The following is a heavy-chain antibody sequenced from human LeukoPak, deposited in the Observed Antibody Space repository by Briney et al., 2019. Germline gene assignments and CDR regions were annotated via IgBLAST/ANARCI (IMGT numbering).Heavy chain of an antibody. Sequence: SETLSLTCTVSGGSISSHYWSWIQQPPGKGLEWIGYIYYSGSTIYNPSLKSRVIISVDTSKNQFSLKLSSVTAADTAVYYCARFPTFGAFDIWGQGTMVTVSS. D-gene: IGHD3-10*01. CDR1: GGSISSHY. CDR2: IYYSGST. V-gene: IGHV4-59*11. CDR3: ARFPTFGAFDI. J-gene: IGHJ3*02.